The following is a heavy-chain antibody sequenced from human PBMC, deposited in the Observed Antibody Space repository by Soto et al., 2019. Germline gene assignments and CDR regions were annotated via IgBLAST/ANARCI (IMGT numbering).Heavy chain of an antibody. CDR1: GFTFDDYG. V-gene: IGHV3-20*01. Sequence: GGSLRLSCAASGFTFDDYGMSWVRQAPGKGLEWVSGINWNGGSTGYADSVRGRFTISRDNAKNSLYLQLDSLRAEDTALYRCARAYSASGSYYSAIHYWGQGTLVTVSS. J-gene: IGHJ4*02. CDR2: INWNGGST. CDR3: ARAYSASGSYYSAIHY. D-gene: IGHD3-10*01.